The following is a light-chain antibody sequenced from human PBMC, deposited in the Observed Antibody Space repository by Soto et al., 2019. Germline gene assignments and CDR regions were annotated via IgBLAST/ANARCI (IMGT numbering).Light chain of an antibody. Sequence: SISSWLAWYQQKPGKAPRLLIYQASSLETEVPSRFSGSGSGTEFTLTISSLQPGDFATYYCQQYNSYSLTFGQGTKV. CDR2: QAS. J-gene: IGKJ1*01. CDR3: QQYNSYSLT. V-gene: IGKV1-5*03. CDR1: SISSW.